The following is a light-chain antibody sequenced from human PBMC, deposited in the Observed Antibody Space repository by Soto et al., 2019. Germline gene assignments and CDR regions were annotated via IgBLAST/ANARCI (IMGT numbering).Light chain of an antibody. V-gene: IGLV6-57*01. CDR3: QSYDSTNLWV. Sequence: NFMLTQPHSVSESPGKTVTISCTRSSGSIASSYVQWFQQRPGSSPNTVIYENNQRPSGVPDRFSGSIDSSSNSASLSISGLKTEDEADYYCQSYDSTNLWVLGGGTKLTVL. CDR2: ENN. CDR1: SGSIASSY. J-gene: IGLJ3*02.